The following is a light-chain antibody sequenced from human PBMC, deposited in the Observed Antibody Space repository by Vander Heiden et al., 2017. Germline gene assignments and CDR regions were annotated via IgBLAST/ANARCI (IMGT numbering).Light chain of an antibody. CDR2: DTS. CDR1: TGAVTSGHY. J-gene: IGLJ2*01. CDR3: LLSYSGARSVV. Sequence: HAVVTQEPSLTVSPGGTVTLTCGSSTGAVTSGHYPYWFQQKPGPAPRTLIYDTSNKHSWTPARFSGSLLGGKAALALSGAQPEDEAEYYCLLSYSGARSVVFGGGTKLTVL. V-gene: IGLV7-46*01.